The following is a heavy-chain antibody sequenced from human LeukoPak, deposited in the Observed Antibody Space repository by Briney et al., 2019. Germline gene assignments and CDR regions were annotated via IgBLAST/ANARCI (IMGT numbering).Heavy chain of an antibody. V-gene: IGHV1-46*01. J-gene: IGHJ4*02. CDR2: NNPSGGST. CDR3: ARDDNLAKNSMIQGY. Sequence: GASVKVSCKASGYTFTSYYMHWVRQAPAQGVEWVGMNNPSGGSTSYAQKFQRRVTMTRVTSTSTDDMELSSLKSEHTAVYYCARDDNLAKNSMIQGYWGQGTLVTVSS. CDR1: GYTFTSYY. D-gene: IGHD3-9*01.